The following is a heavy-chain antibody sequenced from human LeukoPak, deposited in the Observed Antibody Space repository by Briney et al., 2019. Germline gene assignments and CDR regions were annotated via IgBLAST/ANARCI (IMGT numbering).Heavy chain of an antibody. D-gene: IGHD2-2*01. J-gene: IGHJ6*03. CDR1: GGSISSYC. Sequence: SETLSLTCTVSGGSISSYCWSWIRQPPGKGLEWIGYIYYSGSTNYNPSLKSRVTISVDTSKNQFSLKLSSVTAADTAVYYCASGNRYCSSTSCSSAGYYYMDVWGKGTTVTVSS. CDR2: IYYSGST. CDR3: ASGNRYCSSTSCSSAGYYYMDV. V-gene: IGHV4-59*01.